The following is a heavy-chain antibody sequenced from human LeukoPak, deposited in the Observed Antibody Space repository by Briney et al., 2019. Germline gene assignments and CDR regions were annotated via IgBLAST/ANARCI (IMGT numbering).Heavy chain of an antibody. CDR1: GFTFSSYA. CDR3: AREDDYGDYIDY. J-gene: IGHJ4*02. CDR2: ISYDGSNK. D-gene: IGHD4-17*01. V-gene: IGHV3-30-3*01. Sequence: GGSLRLSCAASGFTFSSYAMHWVRQAPGKGLEWVAVISYDGSNKYYADSVKGRFTISRDNSKNTLYLQMNSLRAEDTAVYYCAREDDYGDYIDYWGQGTLVIVSS.